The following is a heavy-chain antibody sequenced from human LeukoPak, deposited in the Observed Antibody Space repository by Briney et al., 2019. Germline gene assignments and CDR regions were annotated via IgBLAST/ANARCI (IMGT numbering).Heavy chain of an antibody. CDR2: IYYSGST. J-gene: IGHJ6*02. CDR3: ARVLSTYYYYGMDV. V-gene: IGHV4-61*01. Sequence: SETLSLTCTVSGGSVSSGSYYWSWIRQPPGKGLEWIGYIYYSGSTNYNPSLKSRVTISVDRSKNQFSLKLSSVTAADTAVYYCARVLSTYYYYGMDVWGQGTTVTVSS. D-gene: IGHD2-8*02. CDR1: GGSVSSGSYY.